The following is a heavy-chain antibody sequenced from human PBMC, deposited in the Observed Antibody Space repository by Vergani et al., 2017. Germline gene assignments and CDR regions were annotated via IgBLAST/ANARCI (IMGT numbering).Heavy chain of an antibody. CDR1: GGSFSGYY. D-gene: IGHD2-15*01. Sequence: QVQLQQWGAGLLKPSETLSLTCAVYGGSFSGYYWSWIRQPPGKGLEWIGEINHRGSTNYNPSLKSRVTISVDTSKNQFSLKLSSVTAADTAVYYCARSRPYCTSGSCPAIWGQGTLVTVSS. CDR2: INHRGST. CDR3: ARSRPYCTSGSCPAI. V-gene: IGHV4-34*01. J-gene: IGHJ4*02.